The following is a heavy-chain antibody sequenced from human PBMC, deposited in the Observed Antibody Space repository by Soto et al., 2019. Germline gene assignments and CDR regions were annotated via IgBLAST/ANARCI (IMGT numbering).Heavy chain of an antibody. CDR1: GFTFSSYG. V-gene: IGHV3-30*18. D-gene: IGHD1-7*01. Sequence: QVQLVESGGGVVQPGRSLRLSCAASGFTFSSYGMHWVRQAPGKGLEWVAVTSYDGSNKYYADSVKGRFTISRDNSKNTLDLQMNSLRAEDTAVYYCAKDPLSTVYNWKYPAYWGQGTLVTVSS. CDR2: TSYDGSNK. CDR3: AKDPLSTVYNWKYPAY. J-gene: IGHJ4*02.